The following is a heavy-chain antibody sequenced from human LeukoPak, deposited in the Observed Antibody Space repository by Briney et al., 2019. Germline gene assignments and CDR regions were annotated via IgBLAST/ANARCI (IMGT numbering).Heavy chain of an antibody. CDR3: AHSGYAAVAGTRKNFDY. J-gene: IGHJ4*02. CDR1: GFSLSTSGVG. D-gene: IGHD6-19*01. Sequence: SGPTLVNPTQTLTLTCTFSGFSLSTSGVGVGWIRQPPGKALEWLALIYWDDDKRYSPSLKSRLTITKDTSKNQVVPTMTNMDPVDTATYYCAHSGYAAVAGTRKNFDYWGQGTLVTVSS. V-gene: IGHV2-5*02. CDR2: IYWDDDK.